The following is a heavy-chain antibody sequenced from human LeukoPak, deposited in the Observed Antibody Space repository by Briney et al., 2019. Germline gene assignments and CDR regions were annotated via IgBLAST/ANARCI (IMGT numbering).Heavy chain of an antibody. V-gene: IGHV3-23*01. CDR2: ISASGRTT. J-gene: IGHJ4*02. D-gene: IGHD2-15*01. CDR3: AKLCSGGSCYWNY. Sequence: GASLRLSCAAAGFTFSSYAMSWVHQAPGKGLEWVSHISASGRTTDYADSVKGRFTISRDNSKNTVYLQMNSLRAEDTAVYYCAKLCSGGSCYWNYWGQGTLVTVSS. CDR1: GFTFSSYA.